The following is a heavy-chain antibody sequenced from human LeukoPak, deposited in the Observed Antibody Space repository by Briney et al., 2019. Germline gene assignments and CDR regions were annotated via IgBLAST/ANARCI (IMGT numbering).Heavy chain of an antibody. CDR3: ATGGIYSSNFDY. CDR1: GYTFIRFW. Sequence: GESLKISCKCSGYTFIRFWIGLVRQMPGKGLEWMGIIYPGDSETRYSPSFQGQVTISVDKSISTAYLQWSSLRASDTAVYYCATGGIYSSNFDYWGQGTLVTVSS. V-gene: IGHV5-51*01. D-gene: IGHD5-18*01. CDR2: IYPGDSET. J-gene: IGHJ4*02.